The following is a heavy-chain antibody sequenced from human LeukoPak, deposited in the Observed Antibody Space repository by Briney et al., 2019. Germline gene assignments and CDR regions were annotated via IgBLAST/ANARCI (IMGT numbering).Heavy chain of an antibody. J-gene: IGHJ3*02. D-gene: IGHD3-22*01. CDR1: GFXFSNSW. Sequence: GGSLRLSCAASGFXFSNSWIAWVRQAPGKGREWVAHIKKDGSEKIYGDSVKGRLTISRDNAKSSLFLQMNSLRPEDTAVYYCASQDSNNAFEIWGQGTKVTVSS. CDR2: IKKDGSEK. CDR3: ASQDSNNAFEI. V-gene: IGHV3-7*01.